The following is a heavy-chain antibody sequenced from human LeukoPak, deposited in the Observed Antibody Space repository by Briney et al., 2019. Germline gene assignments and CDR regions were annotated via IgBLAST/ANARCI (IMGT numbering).Heavy chain of an antibody. Sequence: SETLSLTCTVSGGSISSSSYYWGWIRQPPGKGLEWIGSIYYSGSTYYNPSLKSRVTISVDTSKNQFSLKLSSVTAADTAVYYCARDSAVAGSFDSWGQGTLVTVSS. CDR3: ARDSAVAGSFDS. CDR2: IYYSGST. J-gene: IGHJ4*02. D-gene: IGHD6-19*01. CDR1: GGSISSSSYY. V-gene: IGHV4-39*02.